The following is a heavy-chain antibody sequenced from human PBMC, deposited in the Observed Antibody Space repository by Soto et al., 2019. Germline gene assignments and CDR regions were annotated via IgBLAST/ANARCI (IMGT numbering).Heavy chain of an antibody. Sequence: ESLKISCKGSGYSFTSYWIGWVRQMPGKGLEWMGIIYPGDSDTRYSPSFQGQVTISADKSISTAYLQWSSLKASDTAMYYCASHTPDSSYYYYGMDIWGQGTTVTVSS. CDR2: IYPGDSDT. V-gene: IGHV5-51*01. CDR3: ASHTPDSSYYYYGMDI. D-gene: IGHD6-13*01. CDR1: GYSFTSYW. J-gene: IGHJ6*02.